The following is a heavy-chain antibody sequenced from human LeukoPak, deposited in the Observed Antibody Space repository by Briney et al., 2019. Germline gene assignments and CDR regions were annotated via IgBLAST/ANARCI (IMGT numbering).Heavy chain of an antibody. D-gene: IGHD4-17*01. CDR3: YGANVQH. Sequence: GGSLRLSCAASGFTFSSYLMVWVRQAPGKGLVWVSATNTDGSITTYADSVKGRFTIARDNARNTVYLQMNSLRVEDTAVYYCYGANVQHWGPGTLVTVHS. CDR1: GFTFSSYL. CDR2: TNTDGSIT. J-gene: IGHJ1*01. V-gene: IGHV3-74*01.